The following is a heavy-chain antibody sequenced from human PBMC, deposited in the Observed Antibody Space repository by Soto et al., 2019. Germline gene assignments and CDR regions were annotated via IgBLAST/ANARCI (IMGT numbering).Heavy chain of an antibody. V-gene: IGHV3-74*01. CDR1: GFTFSTYW. Sequence: EVQLVEAGGGLVQPGGSLRLSCAASGFTFSTYWMHWVRQVPGKGLVWVSRINIDGSTTSYADSVRGRFTISRDNAKDTVYLQMNSLRAEDTAVYYCARVRNGDWYFDSWGQGILVTVSS. CDR3: ARVRNGDWYFDS. J-gene: IGHJ4*02. CDR2: INIDGSTT. D-gene: IGHD4-17*01.